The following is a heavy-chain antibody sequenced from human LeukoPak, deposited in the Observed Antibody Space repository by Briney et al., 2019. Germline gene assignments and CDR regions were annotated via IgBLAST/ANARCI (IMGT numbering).Heavy chain of an antibody. J-gene: IGHJ4*02. CDR2: ISWNSGSI. V-gene: IGHV3-9*01. CDR3: AKDIVASPEYYFDY. D-gene: IGHD2-21*01. CDR1: GFTFDDYA. Sequence: GRSLRLSCAASGFTFDDYAMHWVRQAPGKGLEWVSGISWNSGSIGYADSVKGRFTISRDNAKNSLYLQMNSLSAEDTALYYCAKDIVASPEYYFDYWGQGTLVTVSS.